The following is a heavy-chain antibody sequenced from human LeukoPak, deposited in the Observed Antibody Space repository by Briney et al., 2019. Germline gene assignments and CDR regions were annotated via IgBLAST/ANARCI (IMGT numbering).Heavy chain of an antibody. CDR1: GASIISSSYY. CDR3: ATLSGSSP. J-gene: IGHJ5*02. Sequence: SETLSLTCTVSGASIISSSYYGGWIRQPPGKGLEWIGSIYYSGSTYYNPSLKSRVTISVDTSKNQFSLKLSSVTAADTAVYYCATLSGSSPWGQGTLVTVSS. V-gene: IGHV4-39*01. CDR2: IYYSGST. D-gene: IGHD6-19*01.